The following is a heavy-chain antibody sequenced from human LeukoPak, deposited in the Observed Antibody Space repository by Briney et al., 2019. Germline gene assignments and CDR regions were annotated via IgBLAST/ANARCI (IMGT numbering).Heavy chain of an antibody. J-gene: IGHJ4*02. CDR1: GFTFNNYA. CDR3: ARHVRFEGVDY. V-gene: IGHV3-74*01. D-gene: IGHD3-3*01. CDR2: INPVGSTT. Sequence: PGGSLRLSCAASGFTFNNYAMSWVRQAPGKGLVWVSRINPVGSTTHYADSVKGRFTISRDNAKNSLFLQMSSLRAEDTAVYYCARHVRFEGVDYWGQGTLVTVSS.